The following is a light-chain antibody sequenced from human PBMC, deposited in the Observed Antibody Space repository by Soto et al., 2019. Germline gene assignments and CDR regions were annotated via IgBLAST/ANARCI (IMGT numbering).Light chain of an antibody. Sequence: DIQMTQSPSSLSASVGDSVTITCRASQRISSDLSWYQQKPGKAPKLLIYAASSLQSGVPVRFTASGSGTDFTLTISSLQPEDFASYYCQQSYSTPLTFGGGTKVEIK. J-gene: IGKJ4*01. CDR2: AAS. CDR1: QRISSD. CDR3: QQSYSTPLT. V-gene: IGKV1-39*01.